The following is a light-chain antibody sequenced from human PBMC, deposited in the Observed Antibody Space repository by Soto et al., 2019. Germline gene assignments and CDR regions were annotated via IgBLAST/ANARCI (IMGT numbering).Light chain of an antibody. CDR3: CSYTGTSARI. CDR2: EVS. Sequence: QSALTQPASVSGSPGQSITISCTGTSSDVGAYDYVSWYKQHPGKAPKLIIYEVSNRPSGVSNRFSASKSGNTASLTITGLQPEDEADYYCCSYTGTSARIFGGGTKVTVL. V-gene: IGLV2-14*01. J-gene: IGLJ2*01. CDR1: SSDVGAYDY.